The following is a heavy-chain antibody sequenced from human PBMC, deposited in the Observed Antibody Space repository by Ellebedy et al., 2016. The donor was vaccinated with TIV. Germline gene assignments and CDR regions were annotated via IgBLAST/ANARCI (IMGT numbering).Heavy chain of an antibody. Sequence: SETLSLTCTVSGGSISSYYWGWIRQPPGKGLEWIGTIYNSGSTYYNPSLKSRVTISVGTSKNQFSLKLSSVTAADTAVYYCARSLLIFTFDKCYFDLWGRGTLVTVSS. CDR2: IYNSGST. J-gene: IGHJ2*01. D-gene: IGHD3/OR15-3a*01. CDR1: GGSISSYY. V-gene: IGHV4-39*01. CDR3: ARSLLIFTFDKCYFDL.